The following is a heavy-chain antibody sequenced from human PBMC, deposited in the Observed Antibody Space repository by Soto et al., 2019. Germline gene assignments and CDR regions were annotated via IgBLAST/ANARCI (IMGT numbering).Heavy chain of an antibody. CDR3: ARGRNSGRGAFDI. D-gene: IGHD5-12*01. CDR2: ISSSGSTL. CDR1: GFSFRSYS. V-gene: IGHV3-48*01. J-gene: IGHJ3*02. Sequence: EVQLVESGGDVVQPGGSLRLSCAASGFSFRSYSINWVRQAPGKGLEWVSYISSSGSTLDHADSVKGRFTISRDNAKDSLYLQMNSLRAEDSAVYYCARGRNSGRGAFDIWGQGTMVTVSS.